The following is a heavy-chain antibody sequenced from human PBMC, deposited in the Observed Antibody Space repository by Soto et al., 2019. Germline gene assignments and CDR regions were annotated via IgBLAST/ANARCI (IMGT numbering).Heavy chain of an antibody. D-gene: IGHD3-9*01. CDR2: ISAYNGNT. Sequence: ASVKVSCKVSGYTFTSCGINWVRQALGQGLEWMGWISAYNGNTNYAQMIQGRATMTTDTSTSTAYMELRSLRSDDTAVYYCARDPLYYDVLTGYYNYLDYWGQGTPDTVSS. CDR3: ARDPLYYDVLTGYYNYLDY. J-gene: IGHJ4*02. CDR1: GYTFTSCG. V-gene: IGHV1-18*01.